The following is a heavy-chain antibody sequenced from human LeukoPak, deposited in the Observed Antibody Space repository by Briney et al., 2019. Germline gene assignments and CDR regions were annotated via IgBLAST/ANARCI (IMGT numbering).Heavy chain of an antibody. V-gene: IGHV1-3*01. CDR3: ARERSGSLIDY. CDR1: GYTFTDYP. D-gene: IGHD3-10*01. J-gene: IGHJ4*02. CDR2: INAGNGGT. Sequence: ASVKVSCKASGYTFTDYPMDWVRQAPGQRLEWMGWINAGNGGTKYSQKFQGRVTITRDTSASTAYMELSSLRSEDTAVYYCARERSGSLIDYWGQGTLVTVSS.